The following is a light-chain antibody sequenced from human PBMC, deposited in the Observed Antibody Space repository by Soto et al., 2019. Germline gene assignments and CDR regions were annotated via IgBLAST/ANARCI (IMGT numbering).Light chain of an antibody. CDR3: SSYTSINTLVL. CDR1: SSDVGGYNY. Sequence: QSALTQPASVSGSPGQSITISCTGTSSDVGGYNYVSWYQHHPGKAPKLMIYDVTNPPSGVSNRFSSSKSGNTASLTISGLQAEDEADYYCSSYTSINTLVLFGGGTKLTVL. V-gene: IGLV2-14*03. J-gene: IGLJ2*01. CDR2: DVT.